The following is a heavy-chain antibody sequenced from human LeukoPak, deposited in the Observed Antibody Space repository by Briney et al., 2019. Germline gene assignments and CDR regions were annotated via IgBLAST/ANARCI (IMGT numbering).Heavy chain of an antibody. CDR2: IKQDGSEK. CDR1: GFTFSSYW. CDR3: ARDLDVDIVATTLHY. V-gene: IGHV3-7*01. D-gene: IGHD5-12*01. Sequence: GGSLRLSCAASGFTFSSYWMSWVRQAPGKGLEWVANIKQDGSEKYYVDSVKGRFTISRDNAKNSLYLQMNSLRAEDTAVYYCARDLDVDIVATTLHYWGQGTLVTVSS. J-gene: IGHJ4*02.